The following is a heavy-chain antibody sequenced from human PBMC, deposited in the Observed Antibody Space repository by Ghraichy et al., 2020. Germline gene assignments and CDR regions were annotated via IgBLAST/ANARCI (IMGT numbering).Heavy chain of an antibody. CDR1: GFTFSSYA. CDR2: ISYDGSNK. Sequence: GGSLRLSCAASGFTFSSYAMHWVRQAPGKGLEWVAVISYDGSNKYYADSVKGRFTISRDNSKNTLYLQMNSLRAEDTAVYYCARVVPAAMWKSYYYYGMDVWGQGTTVTVSS. J-gene: IGHJ6*02. V-gene: IGHV3-30-3*01. CDR3: ARVVPAAMWKSYYYYGMDV. D-gene: IGHD2-2*01.